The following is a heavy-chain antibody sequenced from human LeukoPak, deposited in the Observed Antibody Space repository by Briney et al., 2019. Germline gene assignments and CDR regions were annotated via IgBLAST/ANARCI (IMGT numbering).Heavy chain of an antibody. V-gene: IGHV3-20*01. CDR3: ARGGWDYYYYYMDV. CDR2: INWNGGST. CDR1: GFTVSSNY. Sequence: GGSLRLSCAASGFTVSSNYMSWVRQAPGKGLEWVSGINWNGGSTGYADSVKGRFTISRDNAKNSLYLQMNSLRAEDTALYHCARGGWDYYYYYMDVWGKGTTVTISS. J-gene: IGHJ6*03. D-gene: IGHD1-26*01.